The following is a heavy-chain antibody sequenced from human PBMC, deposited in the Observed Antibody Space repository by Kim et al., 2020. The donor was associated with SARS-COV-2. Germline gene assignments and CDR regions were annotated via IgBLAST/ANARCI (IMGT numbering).Heavy chain of an antibody. D-gene: IGHD2-21*02. V-gene: IGHV4-39*01. Sequence: SETLSLTCTVSGGSVSGTPYYWGWIRQPPGKGLEWFGSIYYSGSSFYNPSLKSRVTISVDTSTNQFSLRLSSVTAADTAVYYCARGGMVVTATLFDPWGQGTLVTVSS. CDR2: IYYSGSS. CDR3: ARGGMVVTATLFDP. CDR1: GGSVSGTPYY. J-gene: IGHJ5*02.